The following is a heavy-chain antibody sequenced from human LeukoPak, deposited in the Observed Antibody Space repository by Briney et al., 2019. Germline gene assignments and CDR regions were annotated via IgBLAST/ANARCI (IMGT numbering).Heavy chain of an antibody. D-gene: IGHD6-19*01. V-gene: IGHV1-2*02. CDR1: GYTFTGYY. J-gene: IGHJ3*02. CDR3: ASFIAVAGRIDSGAFDI. Sequence: GASVKVSCKASGYTFTGYYMHWVRQAPGQGLEWMGWINPNSGGTNYAQKFQGRVTMTRDTSISTAYMELSRLRSDDTAVYYCASFIAVAGRIDSGAFDIWGQGTMVTVSS. CDR2: INPNSGGT.